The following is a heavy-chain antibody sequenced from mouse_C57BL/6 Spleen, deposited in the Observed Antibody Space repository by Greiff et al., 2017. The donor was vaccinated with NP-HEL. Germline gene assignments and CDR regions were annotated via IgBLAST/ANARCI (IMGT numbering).Heavy chain of an antibody. CDR3: ATPSSGYVAWFAY. V-gene: IGHV1-55*01. J-gene: IGHJ3*01. D-gene: IGHD3-2*02. CDR2: IYPGSGST. CDR1: GYTFTSYW. Sequence: VQLKESGAELVKPGASVKMSCKASGYTFTSYWITWVKQRPGQGLEWIGDIYPGSGSTNYNEKFKSKATLTVDTSSSTAYMQLSSLTSEDSAVYYCATPSSGYVAWFAYWGQGTLVTVSA.